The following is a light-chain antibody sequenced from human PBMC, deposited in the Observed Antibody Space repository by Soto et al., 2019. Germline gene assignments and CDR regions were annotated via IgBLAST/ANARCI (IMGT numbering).Light chain of an antibody. V-gene: IGKV3-11*01. Sequence: EIVLTQSPATLFLSPGERATLSCRASQSVSSHLAWYQQKPGQAPRLLIYDASNRATGIPARVSGSGSGTDFTLAISSLEPVDFAVYYCQWRCNWSLTFGQGTKVESK. CDR3: QWRCNWSLT. J-gene: IGKJ1*01. CDR2: DAS. CDR1: QSVSSH.